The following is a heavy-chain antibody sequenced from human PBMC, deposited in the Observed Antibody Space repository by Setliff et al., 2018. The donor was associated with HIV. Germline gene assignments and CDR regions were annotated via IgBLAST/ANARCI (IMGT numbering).Heavy chain of an antibody. Sequence: SETLSLTCTVSGDSMTSGSFYWSWVRQPAGKGLEWIGQVHSTLSTNYNPSLKSRLSISADMSKSQFSLKLSSVTAADTAVYYCARGGFTGVTTHFQHWGRGTLVTVSS. J-gene: IGHJ1*01. CDR2: VHSTLST. CDR1: GDSMTSGSFY. D-gene: IGHD4-17*01. V-gene: IGHV4-61*09. CDR3: ARGGFTGVTTHFQH.